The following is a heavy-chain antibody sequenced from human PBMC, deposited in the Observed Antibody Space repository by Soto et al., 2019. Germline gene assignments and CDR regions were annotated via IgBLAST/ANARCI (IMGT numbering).Heavy chain of an antibody. Sequence: GGSLRLSCAASGFIFSSYAMSWVRQAPGKGLEWVSSISSGAITTYYAGSVKGRFTISRDNSKNTLYLQMDSLSAEDTAVYYCAKGIRAGITNCYNDAWGQGTLVTVSS. D-gene: IGHD2-2*02. CDR2: ISSGAITT. CDR3: AKGIRAGITNCYNDA. CDR1: GFIFSSYA. V-gene: IGHV3-23*01. J-gene: IGHJ5*02.